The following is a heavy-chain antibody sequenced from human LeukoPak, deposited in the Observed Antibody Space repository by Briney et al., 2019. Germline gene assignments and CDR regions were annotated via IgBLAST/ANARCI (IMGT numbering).Heavy chain of an antibody. J-gene: IGHJ4*02. V-gene: IGHV1-3*01. CDR2: INAGNGNT. Sequence: VASVKVSCKASGYTFTSYAMHWVRQAPGQRLEWMGWINAGNGNTKYSQKFQGRVTITRDTSASTAYMELSSLRSEDTAVYYCARGAISGSSPLGDWGQGTLVTVSS. CDR3: ARGAISGSSPLGD. CDR1: GYTFTSYA. D-gene: IGHD1-26*01.